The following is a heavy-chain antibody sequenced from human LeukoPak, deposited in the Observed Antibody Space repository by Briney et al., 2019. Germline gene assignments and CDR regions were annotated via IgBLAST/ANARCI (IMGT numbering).Heavy chain of an antibody. CDR2: IHYSGST. J-gene: IGHJ4*02. V-gene: IGHV4-59*08. Sequence: PSETLSLTCSVSGGSINSYYWSWIRQSPGKGLEWIGYIHYSGSTNYNPSLKSRVTISADTSKSQFSLKLSSVTAADTAVYYCARVTYSVFDYWGQGTLVTVSS. D-gene: IGHD2-21*01. CDR1: GGSINSYY. CDR3: ARVTYSVFDY.